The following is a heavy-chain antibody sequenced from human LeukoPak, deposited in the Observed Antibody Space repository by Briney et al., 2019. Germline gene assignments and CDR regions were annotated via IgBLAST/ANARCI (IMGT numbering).Heavy chain of an antibody. V-gene: IGHV3-23*01. J-gene: IGHJ4*02. CDR2: ISGSGDST. D-gene: IGHD6-13*01. CDR1: GFTFSSHA. CDR3: AGIYTSSWYLVDY. Sequence: GGSLTLSCAASGFTFSSHAMSWVRQAPGKGLEWVSGISGSGDSTYYADSVKGRFTISRDTSKNTLYLQMNSLRAEDTAVYYCAGIYTSSWYLVDYWGQGTLVTVSS.